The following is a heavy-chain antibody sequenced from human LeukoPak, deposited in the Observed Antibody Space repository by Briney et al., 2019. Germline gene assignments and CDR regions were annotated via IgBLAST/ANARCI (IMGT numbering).Heavy chain of an antibody. CDR2: IHTRGST. CDR1: GGSIRSEY. J-gene: IGHJ6*03. CDR3: GRRIGDMVATISVDYYYYYTDV. Sequence: SETLSLTCTVSGGSIRSEYWSWIPQPPGKGLGWIGYIHTRGSTNYNPSLKSRDTMSLDTSKKQFALKLSSVTSPGTAVYYCGRRIGDMVATISVDYYYYYTDVWGKGTTVTVFS. D-gene: IGHD5-12*01. V-gene: IGHV4-4*09.